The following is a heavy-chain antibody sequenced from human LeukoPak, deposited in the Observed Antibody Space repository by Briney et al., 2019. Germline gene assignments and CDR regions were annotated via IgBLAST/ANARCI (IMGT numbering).Heavy chain of an antibody. J-gene: IGHJ4*02. CDR3: ARDSGGSYYTDY. D-gene: IGHD1-26*01. Sequence: GGSLRLSCAASGFTVSNNYMSWVRQAPGKGLEWVSVIYSGGGTYYADSVKGRFTISRDNSKNTLYLQMNSLRAEDTAVYYCARDSGGSYYTDYWGQGTLVTVSS. V-gene: IGHV3-66*01. CDR2: IYSGGGT. CDR1: GFTVSNNY.